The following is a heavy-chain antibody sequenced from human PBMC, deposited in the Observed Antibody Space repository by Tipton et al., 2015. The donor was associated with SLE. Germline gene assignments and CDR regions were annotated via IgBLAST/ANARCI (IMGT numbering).Heavy chain of an antibody. Sequence: SLRLSCAASGFTFSSYAMHWVRQAPGKGLEWVAVISYDGSNKYYADSVKGRFTISRDNSKNTLYLQMNSLRAEDTAVYYCARVVVSYYGMDVWGQGTPVTVSS. CDR1: GFTFSSYA. D-gene: IGHD2-2*01. V-gene: IGHV3-30*04. CDR3: ARVVVSYYGMDV. J-gene: IGHJ6*02. CDR2: ISYDGSNK.